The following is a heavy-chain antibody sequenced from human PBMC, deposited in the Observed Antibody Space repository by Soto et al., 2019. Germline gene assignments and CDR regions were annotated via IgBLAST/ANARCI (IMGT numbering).Heavy chain of an antibody. CDR3: ASGRPKSPYYYDSSGYPVLPVT. Sequence: PGGSLRLSCAASGFTFSSYAMHWVRQAPGKGLEWVAVISYDGSNKYYADSVKGRYTISRDNSKNTLYLQMNSLRAEDTAVYYCASGRPKSPYYYDSSGYPVLPVTWGQGTLVTSPQ. V-gene: IGHV3-30-3*01. J-gene: IGHJ5*02. CDR2: ISYDGSNK. D-gene: IGHD3-22*01. CDR1: GFTFSSYA.